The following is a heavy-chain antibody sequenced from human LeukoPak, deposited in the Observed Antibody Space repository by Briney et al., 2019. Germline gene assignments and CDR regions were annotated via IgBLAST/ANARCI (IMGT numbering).Heavy chain of an antibody. Sequence: GGSLRLSCAASGFAFSGYGMHWVRQAPGKGLEWVAVIWYGGSNKYYADSVKGRFTISRDNSKNTLYLQMNSLRAEDTAVYYCAKGYGSSREVPFDYWGQGTLVTVSS. V-gene: IGHV3-33*08. CDR3: AKGYGSSREVPFDY. CDR1: GFAFSGYG. J-gene: IGHJ4*02. CDR2: IWYGGSNK. D-gene: IGHD6-6*01.